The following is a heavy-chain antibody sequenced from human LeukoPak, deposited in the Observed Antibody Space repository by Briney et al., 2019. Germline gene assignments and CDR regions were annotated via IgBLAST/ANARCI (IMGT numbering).Heavy chain of an antibody. CDR3: ARGPYCGGDCYFDY. Sequence: SETLSLTCTVSGGSISSYYWSWIRQPAGKGLEWIGRIYTSGSTNYNPSLKSRVTMSVDTSKNQFSLKLSSVTAADTAVYYCARGPYCGGDCYFDYWAREPWSPSPQ. CDR1: GGSISSYY. D-gene: IGHD2-21*02. V-gene: IGHV4-4*07. CDR2: IYTSGST. J-gene: IGHJ4*02.